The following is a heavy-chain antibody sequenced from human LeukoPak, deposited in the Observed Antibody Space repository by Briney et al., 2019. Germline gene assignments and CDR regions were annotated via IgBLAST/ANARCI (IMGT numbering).Heavy chain of an antibody. V-gene: IGHV2-5*02. CDR3: AHRRDTMVRGVMKAPTPFDY. Sequence: ESGPTLVKPTQTLTLTCTFSGFSLSTSGVGVGWIRQPPGKALEWLALIYWDDDKRYSPSLKSRLTITKDTSKNQVVLTMTNMDPVDTATYYCAHRRDTMVRGVMKAPTPFDYWGQGTLVTVSS. CDR2: IYWDDDK. J-gene: IGHJ4*02. CDR1: GFSLSTSGVG. D-gene: IGHD3-10*01.